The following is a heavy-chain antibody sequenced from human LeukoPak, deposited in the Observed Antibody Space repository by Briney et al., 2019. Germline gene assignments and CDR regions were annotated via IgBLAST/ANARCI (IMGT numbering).Heavy chain of an antibody. CDR1: GFTFSSYA. CDR2: ISYDGSNK. CDR3: ASSYYDCLSGYSPSDY. V-gene: IGHV3-30-3*01. Sequence: GGSLRLSCEASGFTFSSYAMHWVRQAPGKGLEWVEVISYDGSNKYYADSVKGRFTISRDNSKNTLYLQMNSLRAEDTAVYYCASSYYDCLSGYSPSDYWGQGTLVTVSS. J-gene: IGHJ4*02. D-gene: IGHD3-3*01.